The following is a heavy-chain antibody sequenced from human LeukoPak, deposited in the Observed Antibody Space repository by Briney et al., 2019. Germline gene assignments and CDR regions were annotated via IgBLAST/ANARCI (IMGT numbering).Heavy chain of an antibody. CDR2: ISGSGCST. V-gene: IGHV3-23*01. CDR3: AKDQIGARPWWFAP. D-gene: IGHD6-6*01. J-gene: IGHJ5*02. Sequence: PGGSLRLSCAASGFTFSSYAMSWVRQAPGKGLEWVSAISGSGCSTYYADSVKGRFTISRDNSKNTLYLQMNSLRAEDTAVYYSAKDQIGARPWWFAPWGQGTLVTVSS. CDR1: GFTFSSYA.